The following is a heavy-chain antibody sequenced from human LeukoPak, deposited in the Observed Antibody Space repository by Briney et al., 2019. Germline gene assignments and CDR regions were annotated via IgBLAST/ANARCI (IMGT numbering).Heavy chain of an antibody. CDR2: IRYDGSNK. CDR3: VRGVIYYFDY. V-gene: IGHV3-30*02. CDR1: GFTFSSYG. D-gene: IGHD3-10*01. Sequence: GSLRLSCAASGFTFSSYGMHWVRQAPGKGLEWVAFIRYDGSNKYYADSVKGRFTISRDNSKNTLYLQMNSLRAEDTAVYYCVRGVIYYFDYWGQGTLVTVSS. J-gene: IGHJ4*02.